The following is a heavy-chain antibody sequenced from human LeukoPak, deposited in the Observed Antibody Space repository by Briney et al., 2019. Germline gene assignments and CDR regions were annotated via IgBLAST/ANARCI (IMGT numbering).Heavy chain of an antibody. CDR1: GFTFSDYC. CDR2: ISSSGSTI. J-gene: IGHJ4*02. CDR3: ARAGGDYDSSGYYGGGHFDY. V-gene: IGHV3-11*01. D-gene: IGHD3-22*01. Sequence: GWSLRLSCAASGFTFSDYCMSWIRQAPRKGLERVSYISSSGSTIYYADSVKGRFTISRDNAKNSLYLQMNSLRAEDTAVYYCARAGGDYDSSGYYGGGHFDYWGQGTLVTASS.